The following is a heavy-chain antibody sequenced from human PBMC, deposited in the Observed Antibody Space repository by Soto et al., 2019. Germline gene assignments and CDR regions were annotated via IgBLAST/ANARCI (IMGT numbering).Heavy chain of an antibody. Sequence: GESLKISCKGSGYSFTSYWIGWVRQMPEKGLEWMGIIYPGDSDTRYSPSFQGQVTISADKSISTAYLQWSSLKASDTAIYYCARQDHLTGTYYYYGMDVWGQGTTVTVSS. CDR3: ARQDHLTGTYYYYGMDV. J-gene: IGHJ6*02. V-gene: IGHV5-51*01. CDR2: IYPGDSDT. CDR1: GYSFTSYW. D-gene: IGHD1-7*01.